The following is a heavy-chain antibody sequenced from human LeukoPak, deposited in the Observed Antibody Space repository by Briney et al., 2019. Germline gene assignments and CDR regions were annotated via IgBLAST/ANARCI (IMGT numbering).Heavy chain of an antibody. CDR1: GFTFSSYW. V-gene: IGHV3-7*01. D-gene: IGHD3-3*01. Sequence: GGSLRPSCAASGFTFSSYWMSWVRQAPGKGLEWVASIKQDGSEKYYVDSVKGRFTISRDNAKNSLYLQMNSLRAEDTAVYYCARCPDFWSGYADYWGQGTLVTVSS. J-gene: IGHJ4*02. CDR2: IKQDGSEK. CDR3: ARCPDFWSGYADY.